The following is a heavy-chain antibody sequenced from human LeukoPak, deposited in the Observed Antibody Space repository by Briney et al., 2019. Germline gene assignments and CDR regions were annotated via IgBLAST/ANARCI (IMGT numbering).Heavy chain of an antibody. Sequence: ASVKVSRKASGYTFTRYYMHWVRQAPGQGLEWMGWINPNSGGTNSAQKFQGRVTMTRDTCISTAYMELSRLRSDDTAVYYCAREAPSPDYRGNSDFDYWGQGALVTVSS. CDR1: GYTFTRYY. V-gene: IGHV1-2*02. CDR3: AREAPSPDYRGNSDFDY. D-gene: IGHD4-23*01. CDR2: INPNSGGT. J-gene: IGHJ4*02.